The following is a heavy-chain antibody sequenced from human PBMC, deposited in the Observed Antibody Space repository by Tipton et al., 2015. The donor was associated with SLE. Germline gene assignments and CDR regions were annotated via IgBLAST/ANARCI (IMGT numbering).Heavy chain of an antibody. CDR3: ARGPPGDSVY. D-gene: IGHD5/OR15-5a*01. CDR1: GGSISSHY. J-gene: IGHJ4*02. Sequence: TLSLTCTVSGGSISSHYWSWIRQPPGKGLEWIGYIYYSGSTNYNPSLKSRVTISVDTSKNQFSLKLSSVTAADTAVYYCARGPPGDSVYWGQGTLVTVSS. V-gene: IGHV4-59*11. CDR2: IYYSGST.